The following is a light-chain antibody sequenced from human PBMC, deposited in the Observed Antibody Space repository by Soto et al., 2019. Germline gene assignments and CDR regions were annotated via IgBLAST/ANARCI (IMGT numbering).Light chain of an antibody. CDR1: QSVSSN. CDR2: GAS. Sequence: ELVMTQSPATLSVSPGERATLSCRASQSVSSNLAWYQQKPGQAPRLLIYGASTRATGIPARFSGSGSGTEFTLTISSLQSEDFAVYYCQQYNTWPYTFGQGTKLEIK. V-gene: IGKV3-15*01. J-gene: IGKJ2*01. CDR3: QQYNTWPYT.